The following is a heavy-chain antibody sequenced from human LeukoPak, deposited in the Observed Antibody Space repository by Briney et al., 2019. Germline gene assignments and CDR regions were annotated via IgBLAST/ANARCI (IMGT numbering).Heavy chain of an antibody. CDR3: ARGILVSGEFHDAFNI. Sequence: ASVTVSCKASGYSFTDYDINWVRQAPGQGLEWMGWMTPDNGNTGNTEKFQGRITITMDTSITTAYMELHKLTSEDTAMYYCARGILVSGEFHDAFNIWGQGTVVTVSS. CDR2: MTPDNGNT. D-gene: IGHD4-17*01. V-gene: IGHV1-8*03. J-gene: IGHJ3*02. CDR1: GYSFTDYD.